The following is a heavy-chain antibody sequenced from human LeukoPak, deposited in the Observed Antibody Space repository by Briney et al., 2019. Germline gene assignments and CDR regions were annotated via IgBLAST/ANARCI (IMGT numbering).Heavy chain of an antibody. V-gene: IGHV4-59*01. CDR2: IYYSGST. J-gene: IGHJ4*02. D-gene: IGHD1-26*01. CDR1: GGSISSYY. CDR3: ARDVGATNFDY. Sequence: PSETLSLTCTVSGGSISSYYWSWIRQPPGKGLEWIGYIYYSGSTNYNPSLKSRVTISVDTSKNQFSLKLSSVTAADTAVYFCARDVGATNFDYWGQGTLVTVSS.